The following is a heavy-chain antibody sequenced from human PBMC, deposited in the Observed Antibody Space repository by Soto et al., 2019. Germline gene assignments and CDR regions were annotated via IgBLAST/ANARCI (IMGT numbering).Heavy chain of an antibody. J-gene: IGHJ4*02. Sequence: EVQLLESGGGLVQPGGSLRLSCASSGFTFSIYAMSWVLQAPGKGLEWVSAISGSGGSTYYADSVKGRFTISRDNSKNTLYLQMNSLRAEDTAVYYCAKDEGFDGNPYYFDYWGQGTLVTVSS. CDR2: ISGSGGST. CDR3: AKDEGFDGNPYYFDY. V-gene: IGHV3-23*01. CDR1: GFTFSIYA. D-gene: IGHD2-15*01.